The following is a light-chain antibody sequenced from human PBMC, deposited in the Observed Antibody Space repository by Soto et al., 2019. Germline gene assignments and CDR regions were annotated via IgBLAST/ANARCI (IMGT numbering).Light chain of an antibody. CDR3: CSSVGGPIWV. J-gene: IGLJ3*02. V-gene: IGLV2-23*02. CDR2: EVD. Sequence: QSVLTQPASVSGSPGQSIAISCTGASSDVGNYDPVSWYQQHAGKAPTLMIYEVDKRPSGVSDRFSGSKSGNTASLTISGLQAEDEADYYCCSSVGGPIWVFGGGTKLTVL. CDR1: SSDVGNYDP.